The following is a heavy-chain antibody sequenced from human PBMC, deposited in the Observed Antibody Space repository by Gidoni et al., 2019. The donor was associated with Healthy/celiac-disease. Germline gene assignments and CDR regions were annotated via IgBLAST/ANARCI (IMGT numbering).Heavy chain of an antibody. J-gene: IGHJ4*02. V-gene: IGHV4-31*03. Sequence: QVQLQASGPGLVKPSQTLSLTCTVSGGSIRSGGDYWSWIRPRPGKGLEWIGYIYYSGSTYYNPSLKSRVTISVDTSKNQFSLKLSSVTAADTAVYYCAREEGLSYGGGAFDYWGQGTLVTVSS. CDR2: IYYSGST. CDR1: GGSIRSGGDY. CDR3: AREEGLSYGGGAFDY. D-gene: IGHD3-16*01.